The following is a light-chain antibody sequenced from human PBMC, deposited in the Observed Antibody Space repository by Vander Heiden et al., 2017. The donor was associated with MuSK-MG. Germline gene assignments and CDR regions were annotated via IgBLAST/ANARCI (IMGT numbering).Light chain of an antibody. Sequence: DIVMTQSPDSLAVSLGERATFNCKSSQNILYSYNNRSYLAWYQQKPGQSPKLLIYWASVRESGVPDRFSGSGSATDFTLTITSVQADDVAVFYCHQYYTVPFTFGQGTKLQI. J-gene: IGKJ2*01. CDR1: QNILYSYNNRSY. CDR3: HQYYTVPFT. CDR2: WAS. V-gene: IGKV4-1*01.